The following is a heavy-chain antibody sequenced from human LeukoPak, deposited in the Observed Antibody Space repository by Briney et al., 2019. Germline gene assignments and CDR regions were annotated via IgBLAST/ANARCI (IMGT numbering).Heavy chain of an antibody. V-gene: IGHV1-18*04. Sequence: GASVKVSCKASGYTFTGYYMHWVRQAPGQGLEWMGWISAYNGNTNYAQKLQGRVTMTTDTSTSTAYMEPRSLRSDDTAVYYCARFSGSTGAFDYWGQGTLVTVSS. CDR1: GYTFTGYY. CDR2: ISAYNGNT. CDR3: ARFSGSTGAFDY. J-gene: IGHJ4*02. D-gene: IGHD1-26*01.